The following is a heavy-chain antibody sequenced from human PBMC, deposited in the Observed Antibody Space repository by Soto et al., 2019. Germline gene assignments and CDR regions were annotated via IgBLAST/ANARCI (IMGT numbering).Heavy chain of an antibody. D-gene: IGHD6-19*01. Sequence: GESLKISCEGSGFTSNNNWIAWVRQMPGKGLEWMGIIYPSDSDTRYSPSFQGQVTISADKSISTAYLQWTSLKASDTATYYCAAAIGVTESAYFHHWGQGTRVTVSS. CDR1: GFTSNNNW. CDR2: IYPSDSDT. CDR3: AAAIGVTESAYFHH. V-gene: IGHV5-51*01. J-gene: IGHJ1*01.